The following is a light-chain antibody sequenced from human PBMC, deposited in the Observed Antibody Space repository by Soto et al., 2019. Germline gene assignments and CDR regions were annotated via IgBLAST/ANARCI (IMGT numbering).Light chain of an antibody. V-gene: IGKV4-1*01. CDR2: WAS. Sequence: DIVMTQSPDSLSVSLGERATINCKSSQSILYTSNNKNYLAWYQQKAGQPPKLLFYWASSRQSGLPDRFSGSGSETDFTLSISRLQAEDVAIYYCQQDYEAPFTFGQGTKVDLK. CDR1: QSILYTSNNKNY. J-gene: IGKJ2*01. CDR3: QQDYEAPFT.